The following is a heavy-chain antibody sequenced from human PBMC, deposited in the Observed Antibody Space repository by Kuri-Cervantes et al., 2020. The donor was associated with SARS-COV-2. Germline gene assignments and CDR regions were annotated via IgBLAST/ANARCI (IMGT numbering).Heavy chain of an antibody. J-gene: IGHJ6*03. Sequence: ASVKVSCKASGYTFTSYGISWVRQAPGQGLEWMGWISAYNGNTNYAQKLQGRVTMTTDTSTSTAYMELRSLRSDDTAVYYCARAPSWVAAGTFYAYYYYMDVWGKGTTVTVSS. CDR3: ARAPSWVAAGTFYAYYYYMDV. V-gene: IGHV1-18*01. CDR1: GYTFTSYG. CDR2: ISAYNGNT. D-gene: IGHD6-13*01.